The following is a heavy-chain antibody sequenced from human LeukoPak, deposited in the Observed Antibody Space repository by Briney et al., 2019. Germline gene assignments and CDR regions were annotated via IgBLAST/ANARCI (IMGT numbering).Heavy chain of an antibody. CDR3: ARDALVVRGVITYYFDY. V-gene: IGHV3-33*01. CDR2: TWYDGSNK. Sequence: PGRSLRLSCAASGFTFSSYGMHWVRQAPGKGLEWVAVTWYDGSNKYYADSVKGRFTISRDNSKNTLYLQMNSLRAEDTAVYYCARDALVVRGVITYYFDYWGQGTLVTVSS. CDR1: GFTFSSYG. D-gene: IGHD3-10*01. J-gene: IGHJ4*02.